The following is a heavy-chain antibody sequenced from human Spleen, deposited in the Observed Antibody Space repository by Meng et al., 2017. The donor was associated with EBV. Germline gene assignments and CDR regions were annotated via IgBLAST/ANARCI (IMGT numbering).Heavy chain of an antibody. D-gene: IGHD6-6*01. CDR3: AHIIAARPFDY. CDR2: IYWDDDK. V-gene: IGHV2-5*02. CDR1: GSSLSSRGVG. J-gene: IGHJ4*02. Sequence: LMAPSRPRLKPTPTPQLALTLSGSSLSSRGVGVGWIRQPPGKALEWLALIYWDDDKRYSPALKSRLTITKDTSKNQVVLTMTNMDPVDAATYYCAHIIAARPFDYWGQGTLVTVSS.